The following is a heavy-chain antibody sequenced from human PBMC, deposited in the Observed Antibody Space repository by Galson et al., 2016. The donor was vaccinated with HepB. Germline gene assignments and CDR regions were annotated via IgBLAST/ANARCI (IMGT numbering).Heavy chain of an antibody. J-gene: IGHJ5*02. V-gene: IGHV4-39*07. CDR1: GGSISSSSYY. D-gene: IGHD2-8*01. CDR3: ARDPRDIVLMVYGIGQGFDP. CDR2: IYYSGST. Sequence: SETLSLTCTVSGGSISSSSYYWAWIRQPPGKGLEWIGSIYYSGSTYYNPSLKSRVTISVDTSKNQFSLKLSSVTAADTAVYYCARDPRDIVLMVYGIGQGFDPWGHGTTVTVSS.